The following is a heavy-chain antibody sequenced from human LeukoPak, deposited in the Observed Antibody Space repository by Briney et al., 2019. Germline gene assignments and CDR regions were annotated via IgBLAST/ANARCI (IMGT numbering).Heavy chain of an antibody. CDR2: INPNSGGT. Sequence: ASVKVSCKASGYTFTGYYMHWVRQAPGQGLEWMGWINPNSGGTNYAQKFQGRVTMTEDTSTDTAYMELSSLRSEDTAVYYCATERPSSGYFTDAFDIWGQGTMVTVSS. J-gene: IGHJ3*02. D-gene: IGHD3-22*01. CDR3: ATERPSSGYFTDAFDI. V-gene: IGHV1-2*02. CDR1: GYTFTGYY.